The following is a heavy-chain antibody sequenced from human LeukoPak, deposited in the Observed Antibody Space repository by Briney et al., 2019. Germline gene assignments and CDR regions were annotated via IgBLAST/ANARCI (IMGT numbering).Heavy chain of an antibody. CDR2: IYSGGST. V-gene: IGHV3-66*01. CDR3: ARSSGYYYESSGYAIRD. Sequence: GGSLRLSCAASGFTVGSNYMSWVRQAPGKGLEWVSVIYSGGSTYYADSVKGRSTISRDNSKNTLYLQMNSLRAEDTAVYYCARSSGYYYESSGYAIRDWGQGTLVTVSS. D-gene: IGHD3-22*01. CDR1: GFTVGSNY. J-gene: IGHJ4*02.